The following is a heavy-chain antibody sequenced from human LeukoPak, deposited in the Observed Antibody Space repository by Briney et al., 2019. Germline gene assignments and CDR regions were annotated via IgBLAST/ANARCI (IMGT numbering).Heavy chain of an antibody. V-gene: IGHV3-21*01. CDR3: ARDDYVWGSYRPPIDC. J-gene: IGHJ4*02. D-gene: IGHD3-16*02. CDR2: ISSSSSYI. Sequence: PGGSLRLSCAASGFTFSSYSMNWVRQAPGKGLEWVSSISSSSSYIYYADSVKGRFTISRDNAKNSLYLQMNSLRAEDTAVYYCARDDYVWGSYRPPIDCWGQGTLVTVSS. CDR1: GFTFSSYS.